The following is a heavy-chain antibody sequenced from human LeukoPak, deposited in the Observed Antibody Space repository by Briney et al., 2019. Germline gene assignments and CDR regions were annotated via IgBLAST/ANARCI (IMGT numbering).Heavy chain of an antibody. V-gene: IGHV4-59*12. CDR3: ARDLLHRGYAFDI. CDR1: GGSISSYY. CDR2: IYYSGST. D-gene: IGHD5-12*01. J-gene: IGHJ3*02. Sequence: SETLSLTCTVSGGSISSYYWSWIRQPPGKGLEWIGYIYYSGSTNYNPSLKSRVTISVDPSKNQFSLKLSSVTAADTAVYYCARDLLHRGYAFDIWGQGSMVTVSS.